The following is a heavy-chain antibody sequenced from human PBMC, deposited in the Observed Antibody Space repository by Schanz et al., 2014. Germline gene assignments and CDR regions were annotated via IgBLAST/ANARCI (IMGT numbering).Heavy chain of an antibody. CDR1: GFTFSRFG. Sequence: VQLLESGGGLVQPGGSLRLSCATSGFTFSRFGMHWVRQAPGKGLEWVAVMWNDGIKTHYADSGKGRFTISRDNSKNTLYLQMNSLRAEDTAVYYCAKDVRPVANTVHFYYMGVWGQGTTVTVSS. V-gene: IGHV3-33*06. D-gene: IGHD6-19*01. CDR3: AKDVRPVANTVHFYYMGV. J-gene: IGHJ6*02. CDR2: MWNDGIKT.